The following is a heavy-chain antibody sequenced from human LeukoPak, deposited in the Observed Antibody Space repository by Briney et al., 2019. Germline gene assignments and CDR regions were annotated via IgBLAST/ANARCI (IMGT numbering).Heavy chain of an antibody. CDR2: IYPGDSDT. CDR3: ASSYYYDSSGYYDTFDI. CDR1: GYSFTSFW. D-gene: IGHD3-22*01. J-gene: IGHJ3*02. Sequence: GESLKISCKGSGYSFTSFWIGWVRQMPGKGLEWMGVIYPGDSDTRYSPSFQGQVTISADKSISTAYLQWSSLKASDTAMYYCASSYYYDSSGYYDTFDIWGQGTMVTVSS. V-gene: IGHV5-51*01.